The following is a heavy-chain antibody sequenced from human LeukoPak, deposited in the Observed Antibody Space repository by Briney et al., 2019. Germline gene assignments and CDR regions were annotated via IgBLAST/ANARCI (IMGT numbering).Heavy chain of an antibody. J-gene: IGHJ6*03. V-gene: IGHV3-13*01. CDR2: IGTAGDT. Sequence: GGSLRLSCAASGFTFSSYDMHWVRQATGKGLEWVSAIGTAGDTYYPGSVKGRFTISRENAKNSLYLQMNSLRAGDTAVYYCARVGGCSGGRCYSDYYYMDVWGKGTTVTVSS. D-gene: IGHD2-15*01. CDR1: GFTFSSYD. CDR3: ARVGGCSGGRCYSDYYYMDV.